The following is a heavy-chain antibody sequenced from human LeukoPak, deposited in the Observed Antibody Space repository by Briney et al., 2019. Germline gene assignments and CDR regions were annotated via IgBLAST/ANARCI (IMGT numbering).Heavy chain of an antibody. J-gene: IGHJ5*02. CDR2: INPNSGGT. Sequence: ASVRVSCKASGYTFTDYYMHWVRQAPGQGLEWMGWINPNSGGTKYAQKLRGRVTMTRDTSISTAYMEVSRLRSDDTAVYYCAREGMTGTNVNNWFDPWGQGTLVTVSS. CDR1: GYTFTDYY. D-gene: IGHD1-20*01. CDR3: AREGMTGTNVNNWFDP. V-gene: IGHV1-2*02.